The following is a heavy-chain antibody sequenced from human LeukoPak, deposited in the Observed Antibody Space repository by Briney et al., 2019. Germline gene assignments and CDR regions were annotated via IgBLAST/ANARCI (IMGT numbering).Heavy chain of an antibody. CDR2: IYYSGST. J-gene: IGHJ3*02. D-gene: IGHD1-26*01. V-gene: IGHV4-59*01. CDR3: ARYIVSYPHDAFDI. CDR1: GGSISSYY. Sequence: SETLSLTCTVSGGSISSYYWSWIRQPQGKGLEWIGYIYYSGSTSYNPSLKSRVTISVDTSKKQFSLKLSSVTAADTAFYYCARYIVSYPHDAFDIWGQGTMVTVSS.